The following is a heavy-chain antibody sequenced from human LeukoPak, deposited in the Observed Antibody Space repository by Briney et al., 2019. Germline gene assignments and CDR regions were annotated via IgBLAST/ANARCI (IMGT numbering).Heavy chain of an antibody. Sequence: SETLSLTCTVSGGSISSGSYYWAWLRQPPGKGLEPFVSIFDRGTIYYKWGTGYNPSLKSRGSISVYTSKNQVPMRLTSITVADTAVYYCARHEGAASLDYWGQGTRVTVSS. J-gene: IGHJ4*02. CDR1: GGSISSGSYY. CDR3: ARHEGAASLDY. D-gene: IGHD2-15*01. CDR2: IYYKWGT. V-gene: IGHV4-39*01.